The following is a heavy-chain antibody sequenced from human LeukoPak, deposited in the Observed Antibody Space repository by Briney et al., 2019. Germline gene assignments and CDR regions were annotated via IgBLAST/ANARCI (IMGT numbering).Heavy chain of an antibody. Sequence: GASVKVSCKVSGYTLTELSMHWVRQAPGKGLEWMGGFDPEVGETIYAQKFQGRVTMTEDTSTDTAYMELSRLRSEDTAVYYWATGIAVAGTKNYWGQGTLVTVSS. J-gene: IGHJ4*02. V-gene: IGHV1-24*01. D-gene: IGHD6-19*01. CDR1: GYTLTELS. CDR3: ATGIAVAGTKNY. CDR2: FDPEVGET.